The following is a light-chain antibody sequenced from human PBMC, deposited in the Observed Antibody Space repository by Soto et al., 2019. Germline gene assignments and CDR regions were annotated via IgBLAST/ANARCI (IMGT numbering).Light chain of an antibody. CDR2: GAS. Sequence: EIVLTQSPVTLSLSPGERATLSCRASQSVSSSYLAWYQQQPGQAPRLLIYGASSRATGIPDNFSGSGSGTDFTLTISRLEPEDFAVYYCQQYGSSPITFGQGTRLEIK. J-gene: IGKJ5*01. V-gene: IGKV3-20*01. CDR3: QQYGSSPIT. CDR1: QSVSSSY.